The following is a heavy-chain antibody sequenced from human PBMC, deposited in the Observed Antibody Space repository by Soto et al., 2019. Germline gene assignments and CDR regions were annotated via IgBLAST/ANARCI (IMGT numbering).Heavy chain of an antibody. CDR1: GYTFTGYY. V-gene: IGHV1-2*04. Sequence: QVQLVQSGAEVKKPGASVKVSCKASGYTFTGYYMHWVRQAPGQGLEWKGWINPNSGGTNYAQKFQGWVTMTRDTSISTAYMELSRLRSDDTAVYYCARSGYCSGGSCPFFDYWGQGTLVTVSS. J-gene: IGHJ4*02. CDR3: ARSGYCSGGSCPFFDY. CDR2: INPNSGGT. D-gene: IGHD2-15*01.